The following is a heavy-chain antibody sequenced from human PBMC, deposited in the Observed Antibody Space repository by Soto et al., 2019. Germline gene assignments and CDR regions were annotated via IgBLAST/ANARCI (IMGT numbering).Heavy chain of an antibody. J-gene: IGHJ6*02. D-gene: IGHD1-26*01. CDR3: ARQVGAITYYYYGMDV. Sequence: QVQLVQSGAEVKKPGSSVKVSCKASGGTFSSYAISWVRQAPGQGREWMGGIIPIFGTANYAQKFQGRVTITADESTSTAYMELSRLRSEDTAVYYCARQVGAITYYYYGMDVWGQGTTVTVSS. V-gene: IGHV1-69*01. CDR2: IIPIFGTA. CDR1: GGTFSSYA.